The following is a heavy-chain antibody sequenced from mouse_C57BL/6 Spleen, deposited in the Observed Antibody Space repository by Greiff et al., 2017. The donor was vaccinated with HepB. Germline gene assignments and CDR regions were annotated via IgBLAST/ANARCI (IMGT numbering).Heavy chain of an antibody. CDR2: IDPSDSYT. V-gene: IGHV1-50*01. CDR3: ARCAPFDY. Sequence: QVQLQQPGAELVKPGASVKLSCKASGYTFTSYWMQWVKQRPGQGLGWIGKIDPSDSYTNYNQKFKNKATLTVDPSSSTSYLQLSSLTSEDSADYYWARCAPFDYWGQGTTLTVSS. CDR1: GYTFTSYW. J-gene: IGHJ2*01.